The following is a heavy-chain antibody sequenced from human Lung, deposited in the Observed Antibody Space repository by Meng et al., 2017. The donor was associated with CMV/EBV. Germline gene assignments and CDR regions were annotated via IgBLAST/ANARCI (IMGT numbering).Heavy chain of an antibody. V-gene: IGHV1-8*01. CDR1: YD. CDR2: MHPKSGNT. Sequence: YDSNWVRPASGQGLAWMGWMHPKSGNTGSAQNFQGRLSMTISTSTSTAYMELNSLRSEDTAVYYCTRDGHTGRHGWRYDTGWFDPWGQGTLVTVSS. D-gene: IGHD2-8*02. J-gene: IGHJ5*02. CDR3: TRDGHTGRHGWRYDTGWFDP.